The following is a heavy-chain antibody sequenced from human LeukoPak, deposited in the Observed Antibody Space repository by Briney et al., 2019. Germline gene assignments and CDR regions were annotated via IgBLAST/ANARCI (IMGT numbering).Heavy chain of an antibody. CDR2: INHSGST. CDR3: ASGRWNGMDV. Sequence: SETLSLTCAVYGGSFSNYYWSWIRQPPGKELEWIGEINHSGSTNYNPSLKSRIAMSVDTSKNQFSLRLSSVTAADTAVYYCASGRWNGMDVWGQGTTVTVSS. CDR1: GGSFSNYY. J-gene: IGHJ6*02. D-gene: IGHD3-10*01. V-gene: IGHV4-34*01.